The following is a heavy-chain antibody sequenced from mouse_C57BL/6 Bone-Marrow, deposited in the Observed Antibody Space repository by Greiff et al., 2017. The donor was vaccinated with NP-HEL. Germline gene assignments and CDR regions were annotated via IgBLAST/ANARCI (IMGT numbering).Heavy chain of an antibody. CDR3: ARVAYGAWFAY. J-gene: IGHJ3*01. CDR2: ISSGSSTI. V-gene: IGHV5-17*01. D-gene: IGHD1-1*01. Sequence: EVHLVESGGGLVKPGGSLKLSCAASGFTFSDYGMHWVRQAPEKGLEWVAYISSGSSTIYYADTVKGRFTISRDNAKNTLFLQMTSLRSEDTAMYYCARVAYGAWFAYWGQGTLVTVSA. CDR1: GFTFSDYG.